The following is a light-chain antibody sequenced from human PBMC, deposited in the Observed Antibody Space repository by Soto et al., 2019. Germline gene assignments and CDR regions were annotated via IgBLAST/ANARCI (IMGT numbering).Light chain of an antibody. J-gene: IGLJ1*01. Sequence: QSVLTQPASVSGSPGQSITISCTGTSSDIGHYDYVSWYQQHPGKAPKLMIYEVSSRASGVSNRFSGSKSGNTASLTISGLQAEDEADYYCCSNSVSSIRYVFGTGTKVTVL. CDR1: SSDIGHYDY. V-gene: IGLV2-14*01. CDR3: CSNSVSSIRYV. CDR2: EVS.